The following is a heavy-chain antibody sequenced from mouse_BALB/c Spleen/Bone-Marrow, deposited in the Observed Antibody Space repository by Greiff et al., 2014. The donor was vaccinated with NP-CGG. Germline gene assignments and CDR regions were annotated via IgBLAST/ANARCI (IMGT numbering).Heavy chain of an antibody. CDR2: IDPANGNT. V-gene: IGHV14-3*02. D-gene: IGHD4-1*01. CDR3: ARWEYYAMDY. CDR1: GFNIKDTY. J-gene: IGHJ4*01. Sequence: EVQLQESGAELVKPGASVKLSCTASGFNIKDTYMHWVKQRPEQGLEWIGRIDPANGNTKYDPKFQGKATITADTSSNTAYLQLSSMTSEDTAVYYCARWEYYAMDYWGQGTSVTVSS.